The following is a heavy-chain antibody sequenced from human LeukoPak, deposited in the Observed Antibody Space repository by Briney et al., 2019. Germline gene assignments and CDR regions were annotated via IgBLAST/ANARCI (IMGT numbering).Heavy chain of an antibody. J-gene: IGHJ4*02. Sequence: ASVKVSCKASGFTFTGYYMHWVRQAPGQGLEWMGRINPNSGGTNYAQKFQGRVTMTRDTSISTAYMELSRLRSDDTAVYYCARGTSLEMATILPVTWGQGTLVTVSS. CDR3: ARGTSLEMATILPVT. V-gene: IGHV1-2*06. CDR1: GFTFTGYY. D-gene: IGHD5-24*01. CDR2: INPNSGGT.